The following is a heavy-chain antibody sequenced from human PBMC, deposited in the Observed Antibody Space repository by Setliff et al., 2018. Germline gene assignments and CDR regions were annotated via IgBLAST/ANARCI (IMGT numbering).Heavy chain of an antibody. J-gene: IGHJ1*01. CDR2: IIPIFGTA. D-gene: IGHD6-19*01. CDR3: AIDPWHWLTTFTSAEYFQH. V-gene: IGHV1-69*06. Sequence: GASVKVSCKASGGTFSSYAISWVRQAPGQGLEWMGRIIPIFGTANYAQKFQGRVTITADKSTSTAYMELSSLRSEDTAVYYCAIDPWHWLTTFTSAEYFQHWGQGTLVTVSS. CDR1: GGTFSSYA.